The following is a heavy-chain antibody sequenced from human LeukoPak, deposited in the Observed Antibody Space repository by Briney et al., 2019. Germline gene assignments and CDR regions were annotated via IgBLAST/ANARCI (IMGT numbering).Heavy chain of an antibody. Sequence: GGSLRLSCAASGFTFSSYAMHWVRQAPGKGLEYVSAISSNGGSTYYANSVKGRFTISRDNSKNTLYLQMGSLRAEDMAVYYCARVSHGPFDYWGQGTLVTVSS. CDR2: ISSNGGST. CDR3: ARVSHGPFDY. V-gene: IGHV3-64*01. CDR1: GFTFSSYA. J-gene: IGHJ4*02.